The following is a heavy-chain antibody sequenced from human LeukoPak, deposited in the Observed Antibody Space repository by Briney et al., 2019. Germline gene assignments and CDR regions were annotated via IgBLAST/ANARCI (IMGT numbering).Heavy chain of an antibody. CDR3: ARDRPIVVVPAAINYYYYYMDV. V-gene: IGHV4-39*02. CDR2: INYSGNT. CDR1: NGSVSSDGYY. J-gene: IGHJ6*03. Sequence: PSETLSLTCAVSNGSVSSDGYYWAWIRQPPGKGLEWIGSINYSGNTYYTPSLKSRVTISVDTSRNQFSLKVNSVTAADTAVYYCARDRPIVVVPAAINYYYYYMDVWGKGTTVTVSS. D-gene: IGHD2-2*01.